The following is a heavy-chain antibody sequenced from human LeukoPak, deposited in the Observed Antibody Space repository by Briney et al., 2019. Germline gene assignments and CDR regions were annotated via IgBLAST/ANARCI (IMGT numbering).Heavy chain of an antibody. D-gene: IGHD5-24*01. CDR2: IIPIFGTA. CDR3: AREDSGRWLQSPPTGY. Sequence: SVKVSCKASGGTFSSYAISWVRQAPGQGLEWMGGIIPIFGTANYARKFQGRVTITADESTSTAYMELSSLRSEDTAVYYCAREDSGRWLQSPPTGYWGQGTLVTVSS. CDR1: GGTFSSYA. V-gene: IGHV1-69*13. J-gene: IGHJ4*02.